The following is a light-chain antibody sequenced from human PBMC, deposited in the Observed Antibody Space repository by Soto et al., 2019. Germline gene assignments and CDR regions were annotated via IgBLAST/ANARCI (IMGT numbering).Light chain of an antibody. CDR1: QGVRSY. J-gene: IGKJ2*01. CDR3: QQRNSYPFT. CDR2: DAS. V-gene: IGKV3-11*01. Sequence: DILLTQSPSILSSSPGDRATLACRASQGVRSYLAWYQQKPGQAPKLLIYDASNWATGVPARFSGSGSGTEFTLSISSLEPEDFAAYYCQQRNSYPFTFGRGTKVAIK.